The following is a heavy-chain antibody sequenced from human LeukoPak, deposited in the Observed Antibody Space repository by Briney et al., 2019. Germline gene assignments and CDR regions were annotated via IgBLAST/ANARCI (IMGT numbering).Heavy chain of an antibody. D-gene: IGHD3-10*01. CDR3: ARVRGSSGSYLDY. Sequence: PGGSLRLSCAASGFTFSTYSMNWVRQAPGKGLEWVSYISSSGSTIYYADSVKGRFTISRDNSKNTLYLQMNSLTTEDTAVYYCARVRGSSGSYLDYWGQGTLVTVSS. V-gene: IGHV3-48*01. J-gene: IGHJ4*02. CDR1: GFTFSTYS. CDR2: ISSSGSTI.